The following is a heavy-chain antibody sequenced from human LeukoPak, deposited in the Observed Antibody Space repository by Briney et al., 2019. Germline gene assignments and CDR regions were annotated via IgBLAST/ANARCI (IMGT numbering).Heavy chain of an antibody. Sequence: TGRSLRLSCAASGFTFSSYGMHWVRQAPGKGLEWVAVISYDGSNKYYADSVKGRFTISRDNFKSTLYLQMNSLRAEDTAIYYCAKDRDGYCSGGSCFYDAFDVWGQGTMVTVSS. J-gene: IGHJ3*01. V-gene: IGHV3-30*18. CDR1: GFTFSSYG. D-gene: IGHD2-15*01. CDR2: ISYDGSNK. CDR3: AKDRDGYCSGGSCFYDAFDV.